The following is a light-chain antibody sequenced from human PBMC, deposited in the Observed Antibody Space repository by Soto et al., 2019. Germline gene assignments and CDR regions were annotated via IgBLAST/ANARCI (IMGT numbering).Light chain of an antibody. J-gene: IGKJ1*01. CDR3: QHYNSYSEA. CDR1: QSVNIY. Sequence: EIVMMQSPATLSVSPGERATLSCRASQSVNIYLAWYQQKPGQAPRLLIFGASYRATGIPARFSGSGSGTEFTLTISSLQPDDFATYYCQHYNSYSEAFGQGTKVDI. V-gene: IGKV3D-15*02. CDR2: GAS.